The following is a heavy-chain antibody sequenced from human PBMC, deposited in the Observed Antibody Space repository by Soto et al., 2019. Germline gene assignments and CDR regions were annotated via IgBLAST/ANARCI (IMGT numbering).Heavy chain of an antibody. V-gene: IGHV1-3*05. CDR1: GYTFTSYA. CDR3: ARAWVVVTAPDY. Sequence: QVQLVQSGAEEKKPGASVKVSCKASGYTFTSYAMHWVLQPPGQRLEGMGWINAGNGNTKYPQKFQGRVTITRDTSASTAYMGLSSLRSEDTAVYYCARAWVVVTAPDYWGQGTLVTVSS. D-gene: IGHD2-21*02. J-gene: IGHJ4*02. CDR2: INAGNGNT.